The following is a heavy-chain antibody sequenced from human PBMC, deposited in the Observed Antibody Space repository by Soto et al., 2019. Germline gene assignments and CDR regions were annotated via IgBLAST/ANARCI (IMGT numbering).Heavy chain of an antibody. Sequence: SETLSLTCTVSGGSISSYYWSWIRQPPGKGLEWIGYIYYSGSTNYNPSLKSRVTISVDTSKNQFSLKLSSVTAADTAVYYCARGYSSSWPIDNWFDPWGQGTLVTVSS. V-gene: IGHV4-59*01. CDR2: IYYSGST. CDR1: GGSISSYY. J-gene: IGHJ5*02. CDR3: ARGYSSSWPIDNWFDP. D-gene: IGHD6-13*01.